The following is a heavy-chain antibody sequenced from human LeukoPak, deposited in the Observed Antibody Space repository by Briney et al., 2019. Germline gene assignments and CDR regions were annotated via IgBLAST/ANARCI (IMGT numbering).Heavy chain of an antibody. CDR1: GDSVPSNSAA. V-gene: IGHV6-1*01. CDR2: TYYRSTWYN. CDR3: ARRLTQYDCFDP. J-gene: IGHJ5*02. Sequence: SQTLSLTCAISGDSVPSNSAAWNWIRQSPSRGLEWLGRTYYRSTWYNDYAVSVRGRITVNPDTSKNQFSLHLNSVTPEDTAVYYCARRLTQYDCFDPWGQGILVTVSS. D-gene: IGHD2-2*01.